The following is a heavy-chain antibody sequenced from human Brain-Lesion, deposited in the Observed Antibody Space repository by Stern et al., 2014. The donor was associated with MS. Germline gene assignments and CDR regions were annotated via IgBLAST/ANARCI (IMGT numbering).Heavy chain of an antibody. D-gene: IGHD3-10*01. CDR1: GASISNTQW. J-gene: IGHJ6*02. Sequence: LVESGPGLVKPSGTLSLTCAVSGASISNTQWWTWVRQSPGKGLEWIGEIYQSGSANYNPSLRSRVTISVDRSKNSFSLKLNSVTAADTAVYYCARDPRRGGLSGYYHGMDVWGQGTTVTVSS. CDR3: ARDPRRGGLSGYYHGMDV. CDR2: IYQSGSA. V-gene: IGHV4-4*02.